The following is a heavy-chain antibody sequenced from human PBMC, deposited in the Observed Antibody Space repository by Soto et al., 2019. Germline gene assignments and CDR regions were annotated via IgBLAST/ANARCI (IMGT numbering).Heavy chain of an antibody. CDR1: GFTFSSYA. J-gene: IGHJ4*02. D-gene: IGHD6-13*01. Sequence: PGGSLRLSCAASGFTFSSYAMSWVRQAPGKGLEWVSAISGSGGSTYYADSVKGRFTISRDNSKNTLYLQMNSLRAEDTAVYYCAKRNWVANRSNTIAAAGQIDYWGQGTLVTVSS. CDR3: AKRNWVANRSNTIAAAGQIDY. CDR2: ISGSGGST. V-gene: IGHV3-23*01.